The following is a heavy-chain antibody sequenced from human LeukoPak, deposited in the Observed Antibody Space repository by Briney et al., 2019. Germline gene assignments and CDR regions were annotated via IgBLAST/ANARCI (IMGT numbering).Heavy chain of an antibody. CDR3: AGYGPRYCSSTSCSSFVPHFDY. D-gene: IGHD2-2*01. V-gene: IGHV1-18*01. Sequence: ASVKVSCKASGYTFTSYGISWVRQAPGQGLEWMGWISAYNGNTNYAQKLQGRVTMTTDTSTSTAYMELRSLRSDDTAVYYCAGYGPRYCSSTSCSSFVPHFDYWGQGTLVTVSS. J-gene: IGHJ4*02. CDR2: ISAYNGNT. CDR1: GYTFTSYG.